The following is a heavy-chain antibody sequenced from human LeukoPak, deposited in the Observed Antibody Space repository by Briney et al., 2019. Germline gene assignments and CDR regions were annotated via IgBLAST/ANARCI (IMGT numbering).Heavy chain of an antibody. V-gene: IGHV4-39*01. CDR1: SGSISSSSYY. Sequence: PSETLSLTCTVSSGSISSSSYYWGWIRQPPGKGLEWIGSIYYSGSTYYNPSLKSRVTISVDTSKNQFSLKLSSVTAADTAVYYCARHGRPLRLASAFDIWGQGTMVTVSS. J-gene: IGHJ3*02. CDR3: ARHGRPLRLASAFDI. CDR2: IYYSGST. D-gene: IGHD1-26*01.